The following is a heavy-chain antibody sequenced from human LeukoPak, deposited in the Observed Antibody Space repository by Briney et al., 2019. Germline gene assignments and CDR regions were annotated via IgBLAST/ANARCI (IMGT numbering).Heavy chain of an antibody. CDR1: GFTFSSYS. D-gene: IGHD2-15*01. CDR3: ARAFKYCSGGSCYSSYYYYYGMDV. CDR2: ISSSSSCI. Sequence: PGGSLRLSCAASGFTFSSYSMNWVRQAPGKGLEWVSSISSSSSCIYYADSVKGRFTISRDNAKNSLYLQMNSLRAEDTAVYYCARAFKYCSGGSCYSSYYYYYGMDVWGQGTTVTVSS. J-gene: IGHJ6*02. V-gene: IGHV3-21*01.